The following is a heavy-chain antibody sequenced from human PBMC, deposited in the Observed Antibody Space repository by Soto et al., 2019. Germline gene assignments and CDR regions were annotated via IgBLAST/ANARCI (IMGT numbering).Heavy chain of an antibody. CDR3: ASASVADAFDL. Sequence: EMQMVESGGGLVQPGGSLRLSCTVSGFTLSDYWMHWVRQTPGKGLMWVSRINGDGTVTSYADSVEGRYTISRDYAKNTLYLQVNSLRAEDTAVYYCASASVADAFDLWGQGTMVAVSS. CDR1: GFTLSDYW. V-gene: IGHV3-74*01. D-gene: IGHD2-21*01. CDR2: INGDGTVT. J-gene: IGHJ3*01.